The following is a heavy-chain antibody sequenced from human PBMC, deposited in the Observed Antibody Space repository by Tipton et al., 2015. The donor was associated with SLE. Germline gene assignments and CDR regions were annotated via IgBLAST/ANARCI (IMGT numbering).Heavy chain of an antibody. V-gene: IGHV4-38-2*01. CDR3: ARAGEYVVVDYFDY. CDR2: IYHSGST. J-gene: IGHJ4*02. Sequence: TLSLTCAVSGYSISSGYYWGWIRQPPGKGLEWIGSIYHSGSTYYNPSLKSRVTIFLDTSKNLFSLKLSSVTAADTAVYYCARAGEYVVVDYFDYWGQGRLVTVSS. CDR1: GYSISSGYY. D-gene: IGHD2-15*01.